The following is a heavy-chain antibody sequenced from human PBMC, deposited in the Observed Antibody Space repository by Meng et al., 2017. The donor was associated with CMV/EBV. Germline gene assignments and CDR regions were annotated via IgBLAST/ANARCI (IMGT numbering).Heavy chain of an antibody. Sequence: ASVKVSCKASGYTFTAYYIHWLRQAPGQGLEWMGWISPNNGGANYAQKFQGRVTITADKSTSTAYMELSSLRSEDTAVYYCASSDIVVVPAAVPEEGYYYYGMDVWGQGTTVTVSS. J-gene: IGHJ6*02. CDR1: GYTFTAYY. V-gene: IGHV1-2*02. CDR3: ASSDIVVVPAAVPEEGYYYYGMDV. CDR2: ISPNNGGA. D-gene: IGHD2-2*01.